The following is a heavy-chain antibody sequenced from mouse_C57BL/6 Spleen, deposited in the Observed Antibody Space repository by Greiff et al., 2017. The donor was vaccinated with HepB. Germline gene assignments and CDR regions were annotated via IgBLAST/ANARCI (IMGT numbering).Heavy chain of an antibody. Sequence: VQLQQSGAELVRPGASVKLSCTASGFNIKDDYMHWVKQRPEQGLEWIGWIDPENGDTDYASKFQGKATITADTSSNTAYLQLSSLTSEDTAVYYCTTQWLLREYYYFDYWGQGTTLTVSS. CDR1: GFNIKDDY. D-gene: IGHD2-3*01. J-gene: IGHJ2*01. CDR3: TTQWLLREYYYFDY. CDR2: IDPENGDT. V-gene: IGHV14-4*01.